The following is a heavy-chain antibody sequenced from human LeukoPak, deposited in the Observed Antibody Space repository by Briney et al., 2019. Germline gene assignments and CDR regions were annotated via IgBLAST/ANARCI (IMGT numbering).Heavy chain of an antibody. D-gene: IGHD5-18*01. V-gene: IGHV1-2*02. CDR3: ATGARDTATDYYYYGMDV. CDR2: INPNSGGT. Sequence: ASVKLSCKASGYTFTGYYMHWVRQAPGQGLEWMGWINPNSGGTNYAQKFQGRVTMTRDTSISTAYMELSRLRSDDTAVYYCATGARDTATDYYYYGMDVWGQGTTVTVSS. CDR1: GYTFTGYY. J-gene: IGHJ6*02.